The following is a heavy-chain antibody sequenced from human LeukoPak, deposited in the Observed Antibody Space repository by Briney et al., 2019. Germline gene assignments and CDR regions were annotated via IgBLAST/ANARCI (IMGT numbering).Heavy chain of an antibody. CDR2: ISAYNGNT. D-gene: IGHD3-22*01. CDR1: GYTFTSYG. J-gene: IGHJ4*02. CDR3: ARVAWDYDSSDYYAYFDY. V-gene: IGHV1-18*01. Sequence: ASVKVSCKASGYTFTSYGISWVRQAPGQGLEWMGWISAYNGNTNYAQKLQGRVTMTTDTSTSTAYMELRSLRSDDTAVYYCARVAWDYDSSDYYAYFDYWGQGTLVTVSS.